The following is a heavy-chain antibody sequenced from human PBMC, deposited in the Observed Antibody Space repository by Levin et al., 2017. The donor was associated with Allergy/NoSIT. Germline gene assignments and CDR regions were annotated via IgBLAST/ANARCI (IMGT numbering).Heavy chain of an antibody. J-gene: IGHJ6*02. CDR2: IYPGDSDT. D-gene: IGHD6-6*01. CDR3: ARQTARPHYYYGMDV. Sequence: GESLKISCKGSGYSFTSYWIGWVRQMPGKGLEWMGIIYPGDSDTRYSPSFQGQVTISADKSISTAYLQWSSLKASDTAMYYCARQTARPHYYYGMDVWGQGTTVTVSS. V-gene: IGHV5-51*01. CDR1: GYSFTSYW.